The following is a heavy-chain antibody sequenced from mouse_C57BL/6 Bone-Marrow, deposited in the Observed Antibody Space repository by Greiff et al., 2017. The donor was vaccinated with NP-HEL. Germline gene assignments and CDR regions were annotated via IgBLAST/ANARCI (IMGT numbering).Heavy chain of an antibody. CDR3: AREAPRQLRLRYYFDY. D-gene: IGHD3-2*02. CDR1: GYTFTSYG. CDR2: IYPRSGNT. Sequence: QVQLKESGAELARPGASVKLSCKASGYTFTSYGISWVKQRTGHGLEWIGEIYPRSGNTYYNEKFKGKATLTADKSSSTAYMELRSLTSEDSAVYFCAREAPRQLRLRYYFDYWGQGTTLTVSS. V-gene: IGHV1-81*01. J-gene: IGHJ2*01.